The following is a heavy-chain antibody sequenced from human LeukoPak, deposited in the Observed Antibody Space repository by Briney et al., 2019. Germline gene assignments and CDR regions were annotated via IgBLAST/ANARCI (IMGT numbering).Heavy chain of an antibody. CDR1: GGSMTTHH. J-gene: IGHJ4*02. CDR3: TTIKRGNIFGYFDF. CDR2: VFDSGRT. D-gene: IGHD5-18*01. Sequence: PSETLSLTCTVSGGSMTTHHWNWIRQTPGKGLEWIGYVFDSGRTKENPSLKSRVTLSVDTSKNQLSLRLSSVTAADTAVYYCTTIKRGNIFGYFDFWGQVILVTVSS. V-gene: IGHV4-59*11.